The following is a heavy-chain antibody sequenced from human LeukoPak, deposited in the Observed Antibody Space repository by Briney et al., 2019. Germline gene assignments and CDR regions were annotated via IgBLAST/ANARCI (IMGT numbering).Heavy chain of an antibody. J-gene: IGHJ3*02. D-gene: IGHD6-19*01. CDR1: GYSISSGYY. CDR2: IYHSGST. V-gene: IGHV4-38-2*02. Sequence: PSETLSLTCTVSGYSISSGYYWGWIRQPPGKGLERIGSIYHSGSTYYNPSLKSRVTISVDTSKNQFSLKLSSVTAADTAVYYCAREKSSGWYPDAFDIWGQGTMVTVSS. CDR3: AREKSSGWYPDAFDI.